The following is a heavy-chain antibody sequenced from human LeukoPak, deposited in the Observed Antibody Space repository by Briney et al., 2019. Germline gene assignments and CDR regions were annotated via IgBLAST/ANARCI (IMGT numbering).Heavy chain of an antibody. V-gene: IGHV3-66*01. CDR1: VFTDSSNY. J-gene: IGHJ3*02. Sequence: PGGSLRLSCAASVFTDSSNYMSGVRQAPAKGLEWVSVIYSGGSTDYKDSVKDRFIISTDNSKNTLYLQMNSLRAEDTAVYYCAKEMATMNAFDIWGQGAMVTVSS. CDR2: IYSGGST. CDR3: AKEMATMNAFDI. D-gene: IGHD5-24*01.